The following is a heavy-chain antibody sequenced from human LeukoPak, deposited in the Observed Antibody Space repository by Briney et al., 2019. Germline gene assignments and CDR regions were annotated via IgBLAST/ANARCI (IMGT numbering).Heavy chain of an antibody. V-gene: IGHV1-18*01. CDR1: GYTFTSYG. D-gene: IGHD3-9*01. Sequence: ASVKLSRKASGYTFTSYGISWVRQPPAQGLELVGWISGYNGNTNYAQRLQGRVTMTTDTSTSTAYMELRSLSSDDTVVYYCARGGYFDWLHDYWGQGTLVTVSS. CDR3: ARGGYFDWLHDY. J-gene: IGHJ4*02. CDR2: ISGYNGNT.